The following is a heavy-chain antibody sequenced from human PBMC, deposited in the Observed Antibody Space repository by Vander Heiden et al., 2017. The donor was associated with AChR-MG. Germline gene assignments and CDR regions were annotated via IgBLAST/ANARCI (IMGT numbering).Heavy chain of an antibody. Sequence: QVQLVQSGAEVKKPGASVKVSCKASGYTFTGYYIHGVRQAPGQGLEWMGWINPNSGGTNYAQKFQGRVTMTRDTSISTAYMELSRLRSDDTAVYYCAREQVPLAGITGLDYYGMDVWGQGTTVTVSS. D-gene: IGHD1-20*01. CDR3: AREQVPLAGITGLDYYGMDV. V-gene: IGHV1-2*02. CDR1: GYTFTGYY. CDR2: INPNSGGT. J-gene: IGHJ6*02.